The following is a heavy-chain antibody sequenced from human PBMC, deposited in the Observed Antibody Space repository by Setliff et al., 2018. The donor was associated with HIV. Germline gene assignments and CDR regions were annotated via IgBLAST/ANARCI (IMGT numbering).Heavy chain of an antibody. CDR2: ITSGGST. CDR3: TRELNGHTSSHYYFGLDV. J-gene: IGHJ6*02. D-gene: IGHD6-6*01. Sequence: PGGSLRLSCAASGFTFSSYAMSWVRQTPEKGLEWVSIITSGGSTYYADSAKGRFTISRENAKNSLYLQMNNVRAGDTAVYYCTRELNGHTSSHYYFGLDVWGQGTTVTVSS. V-gene: IGHV3-66*01. CDR1: GFTFSSYA.